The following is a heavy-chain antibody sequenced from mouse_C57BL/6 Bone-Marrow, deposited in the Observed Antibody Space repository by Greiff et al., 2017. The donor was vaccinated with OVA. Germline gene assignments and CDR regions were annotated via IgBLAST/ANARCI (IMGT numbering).Heavy chain of an antibody. Sequence: EVQVVESGAELVRPGASVKLSCTASGFNIKDDYMHWVKQRPEQGLEWIGWIDPENGDTEYASKFQGKATITADTSSNTAYLQLSSLTSEDTAVYYCTTRDDGYYRFAYWGQGTLVTVSA. CDR3: TTRDDGYYRFAY. J-gene: IGHJ3*01. V-gene: IGHV14-4*01. D-gene: IGHD2-3*01. CDR2: IDPENGDT. CDR1: GFNIKDDY.